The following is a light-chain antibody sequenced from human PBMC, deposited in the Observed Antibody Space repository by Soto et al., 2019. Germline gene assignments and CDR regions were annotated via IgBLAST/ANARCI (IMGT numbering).Light chain of an antibody. CDR3: QQYYSTPYT. J-gene: IGKJ2*01. CDR2: WAS. CDR1: QSVLYSSNNKNY. Sequence: DIVMTQSTDSLAVSLGATATINCKSSQSVLYSSNNKNYLAWYQQKPGQTPKLLIYWASTRESGVPDRFSGSGSGTDFTLTISSLQAKDVAVYYCQQYYSTPYTFGQGTKLDIK. V-gene: IGKV4-1*01.